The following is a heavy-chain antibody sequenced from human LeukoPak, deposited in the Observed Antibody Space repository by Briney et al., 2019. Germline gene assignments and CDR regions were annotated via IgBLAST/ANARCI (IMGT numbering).Heavy chain of an antibody. CDR1: GFIFSSFA. V-gene: IGHV3-74*01. CDR3: ARRSAAKDAFDI. D-gene: IGHD6-25*01. CDR2: INSDGSST. Sequence: GGSLRLSCAASGFIFSSFAMNWVRQAPGKGLVWVSRINSDGSSTSYADSVKGRFTISRDNAKNTLYLQMNSLRAEDTAVYYCARRSAAKDAFDIWGQGTMVTVSS. J-gene: IGHJ3*02.